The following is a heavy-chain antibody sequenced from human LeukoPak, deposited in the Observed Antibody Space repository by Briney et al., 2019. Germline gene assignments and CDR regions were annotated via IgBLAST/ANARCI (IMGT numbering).Heavy chain of an antibody. CDR3: AKDQGSGLGSYSWGYFDY. J-gene: IGHJ4*02. Sequence: GGSLRLSCAASGFTFSSYAMSSVRQAPGKGLEWVSGISSSGGSTVYADSVKGRFTIYRDNFRNTVFLQMNSLRAEDTAVYYCAKDQGSGLGSYSWGYFDYWGQGTLVTVSS. V-gene: IGHV3-23*01. D-gene: IGHD3-10*01. CDR1: GFTFSSYA. CDR2: ISSSGGST.